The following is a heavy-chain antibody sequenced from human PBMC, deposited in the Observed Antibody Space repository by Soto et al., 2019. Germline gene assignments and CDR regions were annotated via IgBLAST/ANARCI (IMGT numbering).Heavy chain of an antibody. D-gene: IGHD2-21*01. V-gene: IGHV5-51*01. CDR2: IKPGDSDT. CDR3: ARRYCRSGDCYSDY. CDR1: DYNFATYW. Sequence: GESLKISFEGSDYNFATYWFAWVRQMPGAGLEWVGMIKPGDSDTRYNPSFQGRVTISADKSTNTAYLKWRSLQASDTAIYFCARRYCRSGDCYSDYWGQGALVTVSS. J-gene: IGHJ4*02.